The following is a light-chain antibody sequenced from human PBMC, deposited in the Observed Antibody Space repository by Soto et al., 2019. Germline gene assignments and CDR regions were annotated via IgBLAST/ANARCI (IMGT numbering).Light chain of an antibody. CDR3: QPSYSTPPWT. Sequence: DIQMTQSPSSLSASVGDRVTITCRASQSISSYLNWYQQKPGKAPKLLIYAASSLQSGVPSRFSVSGSGTDFSLSISRLQPEDFPTYYCQPSYSTPPWTFGQGTNVEIK. CDR1: QSISSY. CDR2: AAS. J-gene: IGKJ1*01. V-gene: IGKV1-39*01.